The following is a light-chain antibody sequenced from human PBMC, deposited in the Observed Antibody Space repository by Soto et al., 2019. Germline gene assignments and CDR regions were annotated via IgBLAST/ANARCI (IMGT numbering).Light chain of an antibody. Sequence: EIVLTQSPATRSLSPGERATLSCRASQGVSNYLAWYHQKPGQAPRLLIYGASTMATGIPARFSGSGSGTEFTLTINSPQSEDFAVYYCQQYNNWPRTFGQGTKVDIK. J-gene: IGKJ1*01. V-gene: IGKV3-15*01. CDR3: QQYNNWPRT. CDR1: QGVSNY. CDR2: GAS.